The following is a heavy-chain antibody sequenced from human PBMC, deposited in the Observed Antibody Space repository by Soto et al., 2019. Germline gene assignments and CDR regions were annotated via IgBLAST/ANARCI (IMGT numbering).Heavy chain of an antibody. CDR3: ATPGTSLAVAGTDAFDI. CDR1: GYSFTSYW. V-gene: IGHV5-51*01. CDR2: IYPGDSDT. D-gene: IGHD6-19*01. J-gene: IGHJ3*02. Sequence: KVSCTASGYSFTSYWIGWVRQMPGKSLEWMGIIYPGDSDTRYSPSFQGQVTISADKSISTAYLQWSSLKASDTAMYYCATPGTSLAVAGTDAFDIWGQGTMVTVSS.